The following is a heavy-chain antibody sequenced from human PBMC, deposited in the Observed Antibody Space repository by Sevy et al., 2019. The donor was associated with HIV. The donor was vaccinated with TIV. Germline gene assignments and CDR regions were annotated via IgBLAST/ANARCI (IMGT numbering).Heavy chain of an antibody. J-gene: IGHJ4*02. V-gene: IGHV3-72*01. CDR1: GFTFSDYY. CDR3: ARVTAVADLYFDY. D-gene: IGHD6-19*01. Sequence: GGSLRLSCATSGFTFSDYYMDWVRQAPGKGLEWVGRIRKKPNIYTTEYAASVKGRFNISRDDSKNSLYLQMNSLKTKDTAVYYCARVTAVADLYFDYWGQGTLVTVSS. CDR2: IRKKPNIYTT.